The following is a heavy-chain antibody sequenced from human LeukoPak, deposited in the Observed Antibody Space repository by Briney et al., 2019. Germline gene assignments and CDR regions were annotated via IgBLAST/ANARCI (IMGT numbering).Heavy chain of an antibody. Sequence: SETLSLTCTVSGGSISSYYWSWIRQPPGKGLEWIGYIYYSGSTNYNPSLKSRVTISVDTSKNQFSLKLSSVTTADTAVYYRARGQGYSYGYSWFDPWGQGTLVTVSS. J-gene: IGHJ5*02. CDR2: IYYSGST. V-gene: IGHV4-59*01. D-gene: IGHD5-18*01. CDR1: GGSISSYY. CDR3: ARGQGYSYGYSWFDP.